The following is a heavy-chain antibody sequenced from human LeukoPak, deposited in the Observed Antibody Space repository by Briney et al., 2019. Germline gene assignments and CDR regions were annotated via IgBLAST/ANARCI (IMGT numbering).Heavy chain of an antibody. V-gene: IGHV3-23*01. CDR1: GFTFTTSS. CDR3: AKGSTAWGTEYFPH. J-gene: IGHJ1*01. Sequence: PGGSLRLSCAASGFTFTTSSMSWVRRAPGRGLEWVSAISGSGDNTYYTDSVRGRFTISRDNSKNTLHLQMNSLRDEDTAVYYCAKGSTAWGTEYFPHWGQGTLVSVSS. CDR2: ISGSGDNT. D-gene: IGHD3-16*01.